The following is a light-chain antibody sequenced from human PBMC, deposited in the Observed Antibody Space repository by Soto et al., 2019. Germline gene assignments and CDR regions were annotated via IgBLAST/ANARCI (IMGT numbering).Light chain of an antibody. CDR2: DAS. J-gene: IGKJ1*01. Sequence: DIQITHSPSTLSASVGDRVTIACRSSQSVTRWLVWYQQKPGKAPRLLIYDASTLQSGVPSRFSGSGSGTEFTLTISSLQPEDFATYYCQQYNSYPRTFGQGTKV. CDR1: QSVTRW. V-gene: IGKV1-5*01. CDR3: QQYNSYPRT.